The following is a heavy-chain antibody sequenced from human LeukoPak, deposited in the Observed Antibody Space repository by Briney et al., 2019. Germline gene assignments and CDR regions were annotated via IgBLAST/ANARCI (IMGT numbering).Heavy chain of an antibody. CDR2: IYYSGST. D-gene: IGHD2-15*01. J-gene: IGHJ5*02. V-gene: IGHV4-39*01. Sequence: SETLSLTCTVSGGSISSSSYYWGWIRQPQGKGLEWIGSIYYSGSTYYNPSLKSRGTISVDTSKNQFSLKLSSVTAADTAVYYCARHNSEDIVVVVAENNWFDPWGQGTLVTVSS. CDR1: GGSISSSSYY. CDR3: ARHNSEDIVVVVAENNWFDP.